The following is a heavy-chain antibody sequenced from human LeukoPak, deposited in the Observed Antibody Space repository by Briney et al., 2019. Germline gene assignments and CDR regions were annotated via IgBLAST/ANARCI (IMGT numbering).Heavy chain of an antibody. Sequence: SETLSLTCAVSGGSISSGGYSWSWIRQPPGKGLVWIGYIYHSGSTYYNPSLKSRVTISVDRSKNQFSLKLSSVTAADTAVYYCARGTYDYVSRNTGFDPWGQGTLVTVSS. CDR1: GGSISSGGYS. D-gene: IGHD3-16*01. V-gene: IGHV4-30-2*01. CDR2: IYHSGST. CDR3: ARGTYDYVSRNTGFDP. J-gene: IGHJ5*02.